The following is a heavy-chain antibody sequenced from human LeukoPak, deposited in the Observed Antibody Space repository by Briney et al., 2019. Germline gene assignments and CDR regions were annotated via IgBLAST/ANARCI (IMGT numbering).Heavy chain of an antibody. CDR3: ARDRGLWFGELLDY. Sequence: PSETLSLTCTVSDGSITNYDWSWVRQPPGKGLEFIGHVHYSGTTNYNPSLKSRVTISVDTSKNQFSLKLNSVTAADTAVYYCARDRGLWFGELLDYWGPGTLVTVSS. J-gene: IGHJ4*02. CDR1: DGSITNYD. CDR2: VHYSGTT. D-gene: IGHD3-10*01. V-gene: IGHV4-59*01.